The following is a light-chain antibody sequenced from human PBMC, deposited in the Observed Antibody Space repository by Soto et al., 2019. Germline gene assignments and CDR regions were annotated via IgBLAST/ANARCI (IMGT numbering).Light chain of an antibody. V-gene: IGLV2-14*01. CDR3: CSYTTSNTFV. J-gene: IGLJ1*01. CDR1: SSDVGAYNY. Sequence: QSVLTQPASVSGSLGQSITISCSGTSSDVGAYNYVSWYQQYPGKAPKLMIYQVTDRPSGVSNRFSGSKSGNTASLTISGLQAEDEADYYCCSYTTSNTFVFGTGTKVTVL. CDR2: QVT.